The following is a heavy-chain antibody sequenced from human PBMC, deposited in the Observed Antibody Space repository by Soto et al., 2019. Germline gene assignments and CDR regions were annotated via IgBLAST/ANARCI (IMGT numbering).Heavy chain of an antibody. CDR3: ATPDETRYDSRDEDAFDI. CDR2: ISAYNGNT. CDR1: GYTFTSYG. D-gene: IGHD3-22*01. J-gene: IGHJ3*02. V-gene: IGHV1-18*01. Sequence: ASVKVSCKASGYTFTSYGISWVRQAPGQGLEWMGWISAYNGNTNYAQKLQGRVTMTTDTPTSTAYMELRSLRSDDTAVYYCATPDETRYDSRDEDAFDIWGQGTLVTVSS.